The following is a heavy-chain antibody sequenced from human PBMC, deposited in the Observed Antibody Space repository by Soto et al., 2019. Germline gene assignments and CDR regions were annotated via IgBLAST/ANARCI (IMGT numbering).Heavy chain of an antibody. CDR1: GGSISSGDYY. V-gene: IGHV4-30-4*01. CDR3: ARVITIFGVVMIPGGMDV. J-gene: IGHJ6*02. Sequence: QVQLQESGPGLVKPSQTLSLTCTVSGGSISSGDYYWSWIRQPPGKGLEWIRYIYYSGSTYYNPSLKSRVTISVDTSKNQFSLKLSSVTAADTAVYYCARVITIFGVVMIPGGMDVWGQGTTVTVSS. CDR2: IYYSGST. D-gene: IGHD3-3*01.